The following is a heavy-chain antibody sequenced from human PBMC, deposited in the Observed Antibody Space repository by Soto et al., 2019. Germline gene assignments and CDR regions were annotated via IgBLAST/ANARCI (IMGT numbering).Heavy chain of an antibody. Sequence: QVQLVESGGGVVQPGRSLRLSCAASGFTFSSYAMHWVRQAPAKGLEWVAVISYDGSNKYYADSVKGRFTISRDNSKNTLSLQMNSLRAEDTAVYYCARPLWRDDYNWGYFDLWGRGTLVTVSS. CDR3: ARPLWRDDYNWGYFDL. CDR2: ISYDGSNK. D-gene: IGHD4-4*01. CDR1: GFTFSSYA. J-gene: IGHJ2*01. V-gene: IGHV3-30-3*01.